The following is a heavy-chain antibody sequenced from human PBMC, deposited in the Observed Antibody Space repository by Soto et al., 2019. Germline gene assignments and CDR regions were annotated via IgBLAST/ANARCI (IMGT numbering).Heavy chain of an antibody. CDR1: GDSVSSNSAA. CDR3: AKAGPGPSNWNRGAFGI. V-gene: IGHV6-1*01. D-gene: IGHD1-1*01. Sequence: SQTLSLTCAISGDSVSSNSAAWNWIRQSPSRGLEWLGRTYYRSKWYNDYAVSVKSRITINPDTSKNQFSLQLNSVTPEDTAVYYCAKAGPGPSNWNRGAFGIWGQGTMVTVSS. J-gene: IGHJ3*02. CDR2: TYYRSKWYN.